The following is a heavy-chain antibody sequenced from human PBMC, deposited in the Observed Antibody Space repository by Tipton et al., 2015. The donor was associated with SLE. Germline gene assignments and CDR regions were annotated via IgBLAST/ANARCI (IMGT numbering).Heavy chain of an antibody. J-gene: IGHJ4*02. D-gene: IGHD6-13*01. Sequence: SLRLSCAASGFTFSGYGMHWVRQSPGKGLEWVASMRFDGSNKNYADSVKGRFTISRDNSKNTLYLQMDSLRAEDTAVYYCAREIAAAGTGGYFDHWGQGTLVTVSS. V-gene: IGHV3-30*02. CDR2: MRFDGSNK. CDR3: AREIAAAGTGGYFDH. CDR1: GFTFSGYG.